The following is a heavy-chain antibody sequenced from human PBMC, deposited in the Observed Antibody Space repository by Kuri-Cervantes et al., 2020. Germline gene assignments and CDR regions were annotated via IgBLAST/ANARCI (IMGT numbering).Heavy chain of an antibody. CDR1: GFTFSSYA. D-gene: IGHD6-19*01. V-gene: IGHV3-30-3*01. Sequence: GGSLRLSCAASGFTFSSYAVHWVRQAPGKGLEWVAVISYDGSNKYYADSVKGRFTISRDNSKNTLYLQMNSLRAEDTAVYYCARDTHSSGWFYYFDYWGQGTLVTVSS. CDR2: ISYDGSNK. J-gene: IGHJ4*02. CDR3: ARDTHSSGWFYYFDY.